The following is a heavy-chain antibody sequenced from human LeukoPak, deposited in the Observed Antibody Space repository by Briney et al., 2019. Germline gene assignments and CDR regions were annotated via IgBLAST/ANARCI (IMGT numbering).Heavy chain of an antibody. CDR3: ARDVLDSSSWYVGYYYYYMDV. V-gene: IGHV3-7*01. CDR2: IKQDGSEN. D-gene: IGHD6-13*01. CDR1: GLTFSGYW. Sequence: GGCLRLACAASGLTFSGYWISWGRQAPGGGVGWGADIKQDGSENNYVDSVKGRFTISRDNAKNSLSLQMNSLRAEETAVYYWARDVLDSSSWYVGYYYYYMDVWGKGTTVTVSS. J-gene: IGHJ6*03.